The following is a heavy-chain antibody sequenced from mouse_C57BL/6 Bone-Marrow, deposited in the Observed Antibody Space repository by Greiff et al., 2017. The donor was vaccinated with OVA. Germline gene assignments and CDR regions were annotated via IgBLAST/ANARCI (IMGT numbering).Heavy chain of an antibody. J-gene: IGHJ3*01. CDR1: GYTFTSYW. CDR3: AREGSYGNSWFAY. Sequence: QVQLQQPGAELVKPGASVKLSCKASGYTFTSYWMPWVKQRPGQGLEWIGEIDPSDSYTNYNQKFKGKATLTVDTSSSPAYMQRSRLKSEDGAVYYCAREGSYGNSWFAYGGQGTLVTVSA. V-gene: IGHV1-50*01. D-gene: IGHD2-1*01. CDR2: IDPSDSYT.